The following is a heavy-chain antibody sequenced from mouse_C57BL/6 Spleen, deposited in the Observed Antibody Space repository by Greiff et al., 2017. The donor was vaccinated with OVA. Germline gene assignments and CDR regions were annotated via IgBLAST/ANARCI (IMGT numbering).Heavy chain of an antibody. J-gene: IGHJ4*01. D-gene: IGHD3-2*02. V-gene: IGHV5-9*01. CDR1: GFTFSSYT. Sequence: EVQLMESGGGLVKPGGSLKLSCAASGFTFSSYTMSWVRQTPAKRLEWVATISGGGGNTYYPDSVKVRFTLSRDNAKNTLYLRMSRLRSEDTALYYCASLSTAQATMDYWGQGTSVTVSS. CDR2: ISGGGGNT. CDR3: ASLSTAQATMDY.